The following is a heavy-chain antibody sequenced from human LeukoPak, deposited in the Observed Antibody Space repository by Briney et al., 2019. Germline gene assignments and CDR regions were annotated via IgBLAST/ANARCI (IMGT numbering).Heavy chain of an antibody. V-gene: IGHV3-74*01. CDR3: ARAMTTVTNFDY. CDR1: GFTFSNYW. CDR2: INSDGSSI. J-gene: IGHJ4*02. Sequence: GGSLRLSCAASGFTFSNYWMHWVRQAPGKGLVWVSRINSDGSSISYADSVKGRFAISRDNAKNTLYLQMNNLRAEDTAVYYCARAMTTVTNFDYWGQGTLVTVSS. D-gene: IGHD4-17*01.